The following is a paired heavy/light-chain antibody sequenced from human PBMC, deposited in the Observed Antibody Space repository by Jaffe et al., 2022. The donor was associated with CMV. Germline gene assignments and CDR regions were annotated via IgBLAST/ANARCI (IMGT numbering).Heavy chain of an antibody. CDR2: FDPEDGEP. V-gene: IGHV1-24*01. J-gene: IGHJ4*02. Sequence: QVQLVQSGAEVKKPGASVKVSCKVSGYTLTEISIHWVRQAPGKGLEWMGGFDPEDGEPIYAQRFQGRVSMIEDTSADTAYMELSSLRSEDTAVYFCTTPPRGSGYYRSYYFRYWGQGTLVTVSS. D-gene: IGHD3-3*01. CDR1: GYTLTEIS. CDR3: TTPPRGSGYYRSYYFRY.
Light chain of an antibody. CDR2: GNT. J-gene: IGLJ2*01. Sequence: QSVLTQPPSVSGAPGRRVTISCTGNSSNIGAGFDVHWYQQLPGTAPKLLIYGNTNRPSGVPDRFSGSKSGTSASLAITGLQAEDEADYYCQSFDSSLSASFGGGTKLTVL. CDR3: QSFDSSLSAS. V-gene: IGLV1-40*01. CDR1: SSNIGAGFD.